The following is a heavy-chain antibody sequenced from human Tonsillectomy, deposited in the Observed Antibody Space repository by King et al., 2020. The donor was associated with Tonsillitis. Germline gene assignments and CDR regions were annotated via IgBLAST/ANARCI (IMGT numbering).Heavy chain of an antibody. V-gene: IGHV3-43*01. CDR1: GLTLNDYT. J-gene: IGHJ6*02. D-gene: IGHD3-3*01. CDR2: ITWDGGSK. Sequence: VQLVESGGVVVQPGGSLRLSCVASGLTLNDYTMHWVRQAPGKGLEWVSLITWDGGSKYYADAVKGRFTISRDNSKNSLYLQMNSLRTEDTALYYCAKDILNRYGMDVWGQGTTVTVSS. CDR3: AKDILNRYGMDV.